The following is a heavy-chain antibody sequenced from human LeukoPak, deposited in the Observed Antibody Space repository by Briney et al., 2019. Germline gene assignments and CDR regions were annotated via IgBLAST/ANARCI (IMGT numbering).Heavy chain of an antibody. J-gene: IGHJ3*01. Sequence: SETLSLTCTVSGGSISSYYWSWIRQPPGKGLEWIGYIYYSGSTNYNPSLKSRVTISVDTSKNQFSLKLSSVTAADTAVYYCARHRAYYYDSSGVYAFDVWGQGTMVTVSS. CDR3: ARHRAYYYDSSGVYAFDV. CDR2: IYYSGST. D-gene: IGHD3-22*01. CDR1: GGSISSYY. V-gene: IGHV4-59*08.